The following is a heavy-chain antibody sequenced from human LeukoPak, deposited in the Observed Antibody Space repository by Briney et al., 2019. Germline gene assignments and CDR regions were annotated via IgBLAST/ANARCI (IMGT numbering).Heavy chain of an antibody. CDR1: GFTFSSFE. V-gene: IGHV3-48*03. CDR2: ISSGGRTI. D-gene: IGHD3-16*01. Sequence: GGSLRLSCAASGFTFSSFEMNWVRQAPGKGLEWVSSISSGGRTIYYADSVKGRFTISRDNAKNSLYLQMNSLRAEDTAVYYCARGWDSYTFDYWGQGILVTVSS. CDR3: ARGWDSYTFDY. J-gene: IGHJ4*02.